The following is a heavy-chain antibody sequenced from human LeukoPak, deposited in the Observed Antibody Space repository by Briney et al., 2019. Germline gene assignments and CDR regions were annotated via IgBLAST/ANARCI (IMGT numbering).Heavy chain of an antibody. CDR3: ARVGEWLEFDY. J-gene: IGHJ4*02. CDR1: GYTFTSYY. D-gene: IGHD3-10*01. CDR2: INPSGGST. Sequence: ASVKVSCKASGYTFTSYYMHWVRQAPGQGLEWMGIINPSGGSTSYAQKFQGRVTMTRDTSTSTVYMELSSLRPEDTAVYYCARVGEWLEFDYWGRGTLVTVSS. V-gene: IGHV1-46*01.